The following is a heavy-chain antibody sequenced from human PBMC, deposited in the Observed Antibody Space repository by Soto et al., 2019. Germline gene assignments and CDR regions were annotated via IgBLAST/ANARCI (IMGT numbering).Heavy chain of an antibody. CDR3: ATHMGSYSSSWYVFYYGMDV. CDR1: GGSISSSSYY. V-gene: IGHV4-39*01. CDR2: IYYSGST. Sequence: SETLSLTCTVSGGSISSSSYYWGWIRQPPGKGLEWIGSIYYSGSTYYNPSLKSRVTISVDTSKNQFSLKLSSVTAADTAVYYCATHMGSYSSSWYVFYYGMDVWGQGTTVTVSS. D-gene: IGHD6-13*01. J-gene: IGHJ6*02.